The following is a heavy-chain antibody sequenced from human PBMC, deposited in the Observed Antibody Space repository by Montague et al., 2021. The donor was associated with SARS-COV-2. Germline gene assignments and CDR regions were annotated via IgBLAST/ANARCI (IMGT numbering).Heavy chain of an antibody. CDR3: VEIVGAADY. J-gene: IGHJ4*02. D-gene: IGHD1-26*01. V-gene: IGHV4-39*01. Sequence: SETLSLTCTVSGGSISSSSHYWGWIRQPPGKGLEWIGSIYYSGSTYYNPSLKSRVTISVDTSKNQFSLKLSSVTAADTAVYYCVEIVGAADYWGQGTLVTVSS. CDR1: GGSISSSSHY. CDR2: IYYSGST.